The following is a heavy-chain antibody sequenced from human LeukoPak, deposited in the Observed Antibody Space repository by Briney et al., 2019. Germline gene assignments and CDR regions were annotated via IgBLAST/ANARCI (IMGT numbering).Heavy chain of an antibody. D-gene: IGHD3-9*01. J-gene: IGHJ3*02. CDR2: INPNSGGT. CDR1: GYTFTGYY. Sequence: ASVKVSCKASGYTFTGYYMHWVRQAPGQGLERMGWINPNSGGTNYAQKFQGRVTMTRDTSISTAYMELSRLRSDDTAVYYCARLKYYDILTGYYTRGGHAFDIWGQGTMVTVSS. CDR3: ARLKYYDILTGYYTRGGHAFDI. V-gene: IGHV1-2*02.